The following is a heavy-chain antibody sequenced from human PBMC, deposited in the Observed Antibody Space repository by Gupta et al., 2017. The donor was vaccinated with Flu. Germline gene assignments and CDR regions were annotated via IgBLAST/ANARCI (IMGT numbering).Heavy chain of an antibody. D-gene: IGHD2-2*02. CDR2: IGTAGDT. J-gene: IGHJ3*02. Sequence: GLEWVSSIGTAGDTYYLDSVRGRFTISRENAENSLYLQMNSLRAGDTAVYYCARYCSSTSCYNLGAARAFDIWGQGTMVIVSS. CDR3: ARYCSSTSCYNLGAARAFDI. V-gene: IGHV3-13*01.